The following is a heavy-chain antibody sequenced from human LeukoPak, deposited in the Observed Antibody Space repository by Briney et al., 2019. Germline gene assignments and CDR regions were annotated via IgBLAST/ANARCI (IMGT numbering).Heavy chain of an antibody. CDR1: GFTFSSYW. CDR3: ASEGEEAMVCFALDY. D-gene: IGHD5-18*01. V-gene: IGHV3-7*01. J-gene: IGHJ4*02. Sequence: PGGSLRLSCAASGFTFSSYWMSWVRQAPGKGLEWVANINQDGSEKYSVDSVEGRFIISSDNAKTSFYLQMNSRRAEDTAVCYCASEGEEAMVCFALDYWGQGTLVTVSS. CDR2: INQDGSEK.